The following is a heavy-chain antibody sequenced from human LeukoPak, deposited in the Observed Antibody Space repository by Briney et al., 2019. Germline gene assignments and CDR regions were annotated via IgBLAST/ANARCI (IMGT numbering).Heavy chain of an antibody. J-gene: IGHJ4*02. Sequence: SETLSLTCTVSGGSISSYYWSWIRQPAGKGLEWIGRIYTSGSTNYNPSLKSRVTMSVDTSKNQFSLKLSSVTAADTAVYYRARLSYDSSGYYFDYWGQGTLVTVSS. CDR3: ARLSYDSSGYYFDY. CDR2: IYTSGST. V-gene: IGHV4-4*07. D-gene: IGHD3-22*01. CDR1: GGSISSYY.